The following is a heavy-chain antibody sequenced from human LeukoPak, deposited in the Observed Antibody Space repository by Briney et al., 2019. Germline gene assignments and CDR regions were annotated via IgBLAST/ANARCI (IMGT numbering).Heavy chain of an antibody. Sequence: GGSLRLSCAASGNYWMHWVRQAPGKGLVWVSHINSDGSWTSYADSVKGRFTISKDNAKNTVYLQMNNPRAEDTAVYYCVSFYETYWGRGTLVTVSS. CDR1: GNYW. CDR3: VSFYETY. V-gene: IGHV3-74*01. J-gene: IGHJ4*02. CDR2: INSDGSWT. D-gene: IGHD2-2*01.